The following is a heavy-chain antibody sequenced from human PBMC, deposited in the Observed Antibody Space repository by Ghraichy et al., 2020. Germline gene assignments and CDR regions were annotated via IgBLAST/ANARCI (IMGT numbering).Heavy chain of an antibody. CDR2: ISWNSGSI. CDR3: AKVLIPQEHYGLDV. Sequence: LSLTCAASGFTFDDYGMHWVRQAPGKGLEWVSSISWNSGSIGYADSVKGRFTISRDNAKNSLYLQMNSLRPEDTALYYCAKVLIPQEHYGLDVWGQGTTFTVSS. D-gene: IGHD3-9*01. J-gene: IGHJ6*02. CDR1: GFTFDDYG. V-gene: IGHV3-9*01.